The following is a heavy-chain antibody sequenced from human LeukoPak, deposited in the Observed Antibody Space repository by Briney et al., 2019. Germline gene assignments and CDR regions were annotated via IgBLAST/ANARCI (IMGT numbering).Heavy chain of an antibody. CDR2: IYYGGST. Sequence: PSETLSLTCTVSGGSISSYYWSWIRQPPGKGLEWIGYIYYGGSTNYNPSLKSRVTISVDTSKNQFSLKLSSVTAADTAVYYCARQVGYCSGGSCYLDYFDYWGQGTLVTVSS. J-gene: IGHJ4*02. V-gene: IGHV4-59*08. D-gene: IGHD2-15*01. CDR1: GGSISSYY. CDR3: ARQVGYCSGGSCYLDYFDY.